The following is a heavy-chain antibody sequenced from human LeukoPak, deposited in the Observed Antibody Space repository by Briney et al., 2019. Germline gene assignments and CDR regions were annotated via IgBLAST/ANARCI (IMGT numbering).Heavy chain of an antibody. Sequence: GASVKVSCKASGYTFTSYDINWVRQATGQGPEWMGWMIPHSGDTGYAQKFQGRVTMTRNTSINTAYMELNSLRSDDTAVYYCTRGRDVSNFNYWGQGTLVTVSS. V-gene: IGHV1-8*01. CDR3: TRGRDVSNFNY. J-gene: IGHJ4*02. D-gene: IGHD5-24*01. CDR2: MIPHSGDT. CDR1: GYTFTSYD.